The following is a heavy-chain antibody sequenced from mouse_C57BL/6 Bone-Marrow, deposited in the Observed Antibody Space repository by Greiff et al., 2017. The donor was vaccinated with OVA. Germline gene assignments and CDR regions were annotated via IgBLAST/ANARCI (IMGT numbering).Heavy chain of an antibody. Sequence: EVKVEESGGGLVQPGGSLKLSCAASGFTFSDYGMAWVRQAPRKGPEWVAFISNLAYSIYYADTVTGRFTISRENAKNTLYLEMSSLRSEDTAMYYCARHAMDYWGQGTSVTVSS. V-gene: IGHV5-15*04. CDR2: ISNLAYSI. CDR1: GFTFSDYG. CDR3: ARHAMDY. J-gene: IGHJ4*01.